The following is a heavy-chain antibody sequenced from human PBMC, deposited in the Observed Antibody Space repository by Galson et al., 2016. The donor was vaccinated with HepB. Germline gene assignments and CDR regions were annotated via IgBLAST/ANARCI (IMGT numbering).Heavy chain of an antibody. CDR1: GFTFSSFA. CDR3: VRHLGYCVPYGMDV. V-gene: IGHV3-64D*06. D-gene: IGHD2-15*01. Sequence: SLRLSCAASGFTFSSFAMYWVRQAPGKGLEYVSGIGSHGGSTYYADSVKGRFIISRDSSNNTPSLQMTSLRGEDTALYYCVRHLGYCVPYGMDVWGQGTTVTVSS. J-gene: IGHJ6*02. CDR2: IGSHGGST.